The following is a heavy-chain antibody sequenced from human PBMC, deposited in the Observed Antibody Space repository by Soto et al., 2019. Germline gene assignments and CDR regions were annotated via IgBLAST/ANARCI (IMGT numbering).Heavy chain of an antibody. Sequence: QITLKESGPTLVKPTQTLTLTCTFSGFLLTASGVGVGWIRQPPGKALEWLADVYWNDDKHYSPSLKSRLTITKDTSKNQVVLTVTNMDPVDTATYYCAHRQVACGMDVWGQGTTVTVSS. CDR2: VYWNDDK. V-gene: IGHV2-5*01. J-gene: IGHJ6*02. CDR1: GFLLTASGVG. CDR3: AHRQVACGMDV. D-gene: IGHD2-15*01.